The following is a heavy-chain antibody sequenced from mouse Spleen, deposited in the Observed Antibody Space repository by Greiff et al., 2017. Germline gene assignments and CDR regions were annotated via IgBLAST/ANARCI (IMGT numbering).Heavy chain of an antibody. CDR2: IDPSDSYT. V-gene: IGHV1-50*01. J-gene: IGHJ2*01. CDR3: AKARGYDYVSFFDY. D-gene: IGHD2-4*01. CDR1: GYTFTSYW. Sequence: QVQLQQPGAELVKPGASVKLSCKASGYTFTSYWMQWVKQRPGQGLEWIGEIDPSDSYTNYNQKFKGKATLTVDTSSSTAYMQLSSLTSEDSAVYYCAKARGYDYVSFFDYWGQGTTLTVSS.